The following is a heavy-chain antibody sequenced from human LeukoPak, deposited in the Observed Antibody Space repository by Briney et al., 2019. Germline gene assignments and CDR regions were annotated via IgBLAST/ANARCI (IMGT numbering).Heavy chain of an antibody. CDR1: GFTFDEHP. CDR3: AKKSGAPANFDY. Sequence: KPGGSLRLCSAASGFTFDEHPMQWVRQAPGRRLECVSLVSGDGESNHYADSVTGRFTISRDNSKNYLYLQMNSLRIEDTALYYCAKKSGAPANFDYWGQGTLVTVSS. J-gene: IGHJ4*02. V-gene: IGHV3-43*02. D-gene: IGHD6-13*01. CDR2: VSGDGESN.